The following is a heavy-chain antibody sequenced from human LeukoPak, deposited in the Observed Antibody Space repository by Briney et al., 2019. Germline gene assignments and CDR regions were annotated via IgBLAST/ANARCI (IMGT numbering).Heavy chain of an antibody. CDR2: ISAYNGNT. CDR1: GGTFSSYA. Sequence: ASVKVSCKASGGTFSSYAISWVRQAPGQGLEWMGWISAYNGNTNYAQKLQGRVTMTTDTSTSTAYMELRSLRSDDTAVYYCARANYYGSGSYYYYYGMDVWGKGTTVTVSS. J-gene: IGHJ6*04. D-gene: IGHD3-10*01. V-gene: IGHV1-18*01. CDR3: ARANYYGSGSYYYYYGMDV.